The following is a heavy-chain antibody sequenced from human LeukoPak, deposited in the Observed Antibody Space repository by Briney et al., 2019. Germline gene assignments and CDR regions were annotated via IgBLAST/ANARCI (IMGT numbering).Heavy chain of an antibody. CDR3: ARDACSSTICQAGGNWFDP. V-gene: IGHV1-46*01. CDR1: GYTFTSYY. Sequence: RASVKVSCKASGYTFTSYYMHWVRQAPGQGLEWMGTINPSSGSRSYAQKFQGRVTMTRHTSTNIVYMELSSLRSEDTAVYFCARDACSSTICQAGGNWFDPWGQGTLVIVS. CDR2: INPSSGSR. D-gene: IGHD2-2*01. J-gene: IGHJ5*02.